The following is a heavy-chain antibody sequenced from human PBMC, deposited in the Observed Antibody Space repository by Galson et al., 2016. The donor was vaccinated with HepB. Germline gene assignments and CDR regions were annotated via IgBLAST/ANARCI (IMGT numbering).Heavy chain of an antibody. CDR1: GYTFISYY. CDR3: ARDPDPYSSGWYVPDYGMDV. V-gene: IGHV1-46*01. D-gene: IGHD6-19*01. Sequence: SVKVSCKASGYTFISYYMHWVRQAPGQGLEWMGIINPSGGSTTYAQKFQGRVTMTRDTSTSTVYMELSSLRSEDTAVYYCARDPDPYSSGWYVPDYGMDVWGQGTTVTVSS. J-gene: IGHJ6*02. CDR2: INPSGGST.